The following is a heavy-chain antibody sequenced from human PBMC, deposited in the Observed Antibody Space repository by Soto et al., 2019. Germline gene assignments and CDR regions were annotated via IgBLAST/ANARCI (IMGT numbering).Heavy chain of an antibody. CDR2: INHSGST. CDR1: GGSFSGYY. Sequence: NPSETLSLTCAVYGGSFSGYYWSWIRQPPGKGLEWIGEINHSGSTNYNPSLKSRVTISVDTSKNQFSLKLSSVTAADTAVYYCARGIAAAGTRGYYGMDVWGQGTTVTVSS. V-gene: IGHV4-34*01. J-gene: IGHJ6*02. CDR3: ARGIAAAGTRGYYGMDV. D-gene: IGHD6-13*01.